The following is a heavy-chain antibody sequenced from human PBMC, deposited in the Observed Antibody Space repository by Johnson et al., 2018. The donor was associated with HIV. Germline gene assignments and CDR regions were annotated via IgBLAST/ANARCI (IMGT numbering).Heavy chain of an antibody. CDR1: GFTFSSYG. V-gene: IGHV3-30*18. J-gene: IGHJ3*02. CDR3: AKDMGQWELLDAFDI. D-gene: IGHD1-26*01. Sequence: QMQLVESGGGVVQPGRSLRLSCAASGFTFSSYGMHWVRQAPGKGLEWVAVISYDGSNKYYADSVKGRFTISRDNSKNTLYLQMNSLRAEDTAVYYCAKDMGQWELLDAFDIWGQGTMVTVSS. CDR2: ISYDGSNK.